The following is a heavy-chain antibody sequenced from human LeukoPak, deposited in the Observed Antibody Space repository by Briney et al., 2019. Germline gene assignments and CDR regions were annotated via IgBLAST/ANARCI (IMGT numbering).Heavy chain of an antibody. D-gene: IGHD6-19*01. J-gene: IGHJ4*02. CDR2: INHSGST. CDR3: ARGSLNIVVAGTCDY. Sequence: PSETLSLTCAGYGGSFFGYYWSWIRQPPGKGLEWIGEINHSGSTNYNPSLKSRVTISVDTSKNQFSLKLSSVTAADTAVYYCARGSLNIVVAGTCDYWGQGSLVTVSS. V-gene: IGHV4-34*01. CDR1: GGSFFGYY.